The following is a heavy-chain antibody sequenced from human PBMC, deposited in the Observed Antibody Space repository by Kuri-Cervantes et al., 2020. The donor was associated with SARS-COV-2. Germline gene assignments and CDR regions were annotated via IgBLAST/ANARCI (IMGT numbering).Heavy chain of an antibody. V-gene: IGHV2-5*05. CDR3: SPRGGQYFNH. Sequence: SGPTLVKPTQTLSLTCTLSGLSLPNSGLAGGWIRQPPGKALEWHGNIYWDDDKLYGPSLENRLTIARDTSQNQVVHTLTNMDPVDTATYYCSPRGGQYFNHWGQGTSVTVSS. J-gene: IGHJ1*01. D-gene: IGHD4-23*01. CDR2: IYWDDDK. CDR1: GLSLPNSGLA.